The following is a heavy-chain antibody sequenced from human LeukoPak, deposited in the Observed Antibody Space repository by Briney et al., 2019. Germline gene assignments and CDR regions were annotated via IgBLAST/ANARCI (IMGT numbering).Heavy chain of an antibody. CDR3: ARGRAADDFWSGYSFDY. V-gene: IGHV4-59*01. D-gene: IGHD3-3*01. CDR1: GGSISSYY. CDR2: IYYSGST. J-gene: IGHJ4*02. Sequence: SETLSLTCTVSGGSISSYYWSWIRQPPGKGLEWIGYIYYSGSTNYNPSLKSRVTISVDTSKNQFSLKLSSVTAADTAVYYCARGRAADDFWSGYSFDYWGKGTLVTVSS.